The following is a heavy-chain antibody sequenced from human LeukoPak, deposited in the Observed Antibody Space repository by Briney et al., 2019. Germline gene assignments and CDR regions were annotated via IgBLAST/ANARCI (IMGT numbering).Heavy chain of an antibody. J-gene: IGHJ4*02. CDR1: GYSFTTYW. Sequence: GESLKTSCKGSGYSFTTYWIGWVRQMPGKGLEWMGIIYPGDSDTRYSPSFQGQVTISADKSISTAYLQWSSLKASDTAMYYCARRSDSSGYYRSYDYWGQGTLVTVSS. D-gene: IGHD3-22*01. V-gene: IGHV5-51*01. CDR2: IYPGDSDT. CDR3: ARRSDSSGYYRSYDY.